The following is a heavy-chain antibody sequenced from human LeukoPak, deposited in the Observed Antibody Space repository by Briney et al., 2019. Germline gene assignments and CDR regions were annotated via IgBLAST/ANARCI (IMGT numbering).Heavy chain of an antibody. CDR1: GGSISSYY. J-gene: IGHJ4*02. Sequence: SETLSLTCTVSGGSISSYYWSWIRQPPGKGLEWIGYIYYSGSTNYNPSLKSRVTISVDTSKNQFSLKLSSVTAADTAVYYCARGEYSSSPEDYWDQGTLVTVSS. D-gene: IGHD6-6*01. CDR2: IYYSGST. V-gene: IGHV4-59*01. CDR3: ARGEYSSSPEDY.